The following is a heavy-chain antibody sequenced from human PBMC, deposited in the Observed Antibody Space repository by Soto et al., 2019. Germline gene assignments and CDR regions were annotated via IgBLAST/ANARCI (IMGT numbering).Heavy chain of an antibody. V-gene: IGHV3-23*01. CDR3: ANTGGYYGDGPFDY. Sequence: GGSLRLSCAASGFTFSSYAMSWVRQAPGKGLEWVSAISGSGGSTYYADSVKGRFTISRDNSKNTLYLQMNSLRAEDTAVYYCANTGGYYGDGPFDYWGQGTLVTVSS. D-gene: IGHD4-17*01. J-gene: IGHJ4*02. CDR1: GFTFSSYA. CDR2: ISGSGGST.